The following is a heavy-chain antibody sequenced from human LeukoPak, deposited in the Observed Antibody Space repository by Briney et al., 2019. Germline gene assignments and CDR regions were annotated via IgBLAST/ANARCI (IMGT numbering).Heavy chain of an antibody. CDR2: IQYDRSNQ. V-gene: IGHV3-30*02. D-gene: IGHD2-8*01. CDR3: AKDRCSNGIGCLYYYMDV. J-gene: IGHJ6*03. CDR1: GFTFSSYG. Sequence: GGSLRLSCAASGFTFSSYGMSWVRQAPGKGLEWVAYIQYDRSNQQYAGSVKGRFSISRDNSKNTLSLQMNSLRAEDTAVYYCAKDRCSNGIGCLYYYMDVWGKGTTVTVSS.